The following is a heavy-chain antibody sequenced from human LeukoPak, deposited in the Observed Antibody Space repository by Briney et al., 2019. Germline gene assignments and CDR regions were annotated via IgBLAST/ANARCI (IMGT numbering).Heavy chain of an antibody. Sequence: GGSLRLSCAASGFTFSDYYMSWIRQAPGKGLEWASYISSSGSTIYYADSVKGRFTISRDNAKNSLYLQMNSLRAEDTAVYYCARDPYSSSWYTDYWGQGTLVTVSS. CDR1: GFTFSDYY. D-gene: IGHD6-13*01. V-gene: IGHV3-11*04. CDR3: ARDPYSSSWYTDY. J-gene: IGHJ4*02. CDR2: ISSSGSTI.